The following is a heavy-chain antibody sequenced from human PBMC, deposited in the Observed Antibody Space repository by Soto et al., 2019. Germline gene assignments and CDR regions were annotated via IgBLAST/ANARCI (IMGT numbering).Heavy chain of an antibody. Sequence: EVQLVESGGGLVKPGGSLRLSCAASGFTFSSYSMNWVRQAPGKGLEWVSSISSSSSYIYYADSVKGRFTISRDNAKNSLYLQMNSLIAEDTAVYYCARDYREPDYYYGMDVWGQGTTVTVSS. J-gene: IGHJ6*02. CDR3: ARDYREPDYYYGMDV. V-gene: IGHV3-21*01. CDR2: ISSSSSYI. D-gene: IGHD1-26*01. CDR1: GFTFSSYS.